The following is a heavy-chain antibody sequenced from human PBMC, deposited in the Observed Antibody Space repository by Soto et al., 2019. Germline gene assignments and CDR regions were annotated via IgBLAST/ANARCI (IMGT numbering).Heavy chain of an antibody. CDR3: ARDAIFGVVTST. CDR1: DGSSIGPSYC. J-gene: IGHJ5*02. D-gene: IGHD3-3*01. V-gene: IGHV4-39*02. CDR2: IYSSGNT. Sequence: SETLSVTCTVADGSSIGPSYCRGWIRQPPGKGLEWMGSIYSSGNTYYNPSLKSRVTISVDTSKNQFSLKLSSVTAADTAVYYCARDAIFGVVTSTWGQGTLVTVSS.